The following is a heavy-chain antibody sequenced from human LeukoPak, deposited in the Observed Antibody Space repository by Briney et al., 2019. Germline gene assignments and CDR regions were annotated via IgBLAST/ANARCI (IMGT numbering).Heavy chain of an antibody. CDR1: GFTFDDYA. CDR3: AIMHPYYDGNGYWVQ. V-gene: IGHV3-23*01. CDR2: INTSGGST. J-gene: IGHJ4*02. D-gene: IGHD3-22*01. Sequence: GGSLRLSCAASGFTFDDYAMHWVRQAPGKGLEWVSGINTSGGSTAYADSVKGRFTISRDNPRNTLYMQMNSLRAEDTALYYCAIMHPYYDGNGYWVQWGQGTLVTVSS.